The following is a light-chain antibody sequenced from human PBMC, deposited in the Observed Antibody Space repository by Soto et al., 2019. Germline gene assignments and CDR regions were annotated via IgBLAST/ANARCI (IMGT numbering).Light chain of an antibody. J-gene: IGKJ4*01. CDR2: AAS. V-gene: IGKV3-20*01. Sequence: EIVLTQSPGTLSLSPGERATLSCRASQSVGSSYLAWYQQKPGQAPRLLIYAASSRATGIPDRFSGSGSGTDFTLSISRLEPEDFAVYYCQQSASSFALTFGGGTKVEIK. CDR3: QQSASSFALT. CDR1: QSVGSSY.